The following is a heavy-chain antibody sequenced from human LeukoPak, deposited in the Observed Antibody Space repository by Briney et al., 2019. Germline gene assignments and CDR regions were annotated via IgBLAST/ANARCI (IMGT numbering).Heavy chain of an antibody. CDR3: AKVVTGYCSTTSCPFDS. CDR2: IRYDGSNK. D-gene: IGHD2-2*01. CDR1: GFTFSTYG. J-gene: IGHJ4*02. Sequence: PGGSLRLSCAASGFTFSTYGMDWVRQAPGKGLEWVAYIRYDGSNKNYADSVKGRFTISRDNSKNTPYLQMSSLRAEDTAVYYCAKVVTGYCSTTSCPFDSWGQGTLVTVSS. V-gene: IGHV3-30*02.